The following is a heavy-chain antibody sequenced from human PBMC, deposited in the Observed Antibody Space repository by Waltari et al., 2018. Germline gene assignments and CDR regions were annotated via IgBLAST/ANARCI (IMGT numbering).Heavy chain of an antibody. J-gene: IGHJ4*02. CDR2: INPNSGGT. CDR1: GYTFTGYY. CDR3: ARDRVTMIVVAYMELGY. V-gene: IGHV1-2*06. Sequence: QVQLVQSGAEVKKPGASVKVSCKASGYTFTGYYMHWVRQAPGQGLEWMGRINPNSGGTNYAQKFQGRVTMTRDTSISTAYMELSRLRSDDTAVYYCARDRVTMIVVAYMELGYWGQGTLVTVSS. D-gene: IGHD3-22*01.